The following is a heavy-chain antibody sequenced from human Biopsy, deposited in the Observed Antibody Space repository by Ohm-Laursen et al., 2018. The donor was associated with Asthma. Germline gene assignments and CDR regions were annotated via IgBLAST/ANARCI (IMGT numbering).Heavy chain of an antibody. CDR3: ARGWNCGGDCYSLDY. V-gene: IGHV4-30-2*06. J-gene: IGHJ4*02. Sequence: SDTLSLTCGVSGDSIDRGDYSWTWIRQSPGVGLEWIGYIYRNGDTYYNPTLKNRVTISIDRSKNQFSLRLRSVTAADTAVYYCARGWNCGGDCYSLDYWGQGTLVTVSS. CDR1: GDSIDRGDYS. CDR2: IYRNGDT. D-gene: IGHD2-21*02.